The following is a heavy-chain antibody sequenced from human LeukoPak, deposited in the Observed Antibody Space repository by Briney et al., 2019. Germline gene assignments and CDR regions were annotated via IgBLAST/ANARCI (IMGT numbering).Heavy chain of an antibody. CDR2: IWYDGSNK. V-gene: IGHV3-33*01. Sequence: GRSLRLSCAASGFTFSSYGMHWVRQAPGKGLEWVAAIWYDGSNKYYADSVKGRFTTSRDNSKNTLYLQMNSLRGEDTAVYYCVRGPYGSGSYRWGQGTLVTVSA. J-gene: IGHJ4*02. CDR1: GFTFSSYG. CDR3: VRGPYGSGSYR. D-gene: IGHD3-10*01.